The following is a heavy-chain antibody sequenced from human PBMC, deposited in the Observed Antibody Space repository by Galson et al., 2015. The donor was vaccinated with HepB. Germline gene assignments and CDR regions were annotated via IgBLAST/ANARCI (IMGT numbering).Heavy chain of an antibody. CDR1: GFTFSSYG. V-gene: IGHV3-30*18. CDR3: AKVAEKWFGDPVDY. D-gene: IGHD3-10*01. Sequence: SLRLSCAASGFTFSSYGMHWVRQAPGKGLEWVAVISYDGSNKYYADSVKGRFTISRDNSKNTLYLQMNSLRAEDTAVYYCAKVAEKWFGDPVDYWGQGTLVTVSS. J-gene: IGHJ4*02. CDR2: ISYDGSNK.